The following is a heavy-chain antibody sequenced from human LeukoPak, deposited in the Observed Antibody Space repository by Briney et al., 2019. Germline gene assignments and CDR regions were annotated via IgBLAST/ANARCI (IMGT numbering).Heavy chain of an antibody. CDR3: ARGHYDFWSGYYIYYYMDV. CDR2: INTNTGNP. CDR1: GYTFTSYA. J-gene: IGHJ6*03. V-gene: IGHV7-4-1*02. Sequence: ASVKVSCKASGYTFTSYAMNWVRQAPGQGLEWMGWINTNTGNPTYAQGFTGRFVFSLDTSVSTAYLQISSLKAEDTAVYYCARGHYDFWSGYYIYYYMDVWGKGTTVTVSS. D-gene: IGHD3-3*01.